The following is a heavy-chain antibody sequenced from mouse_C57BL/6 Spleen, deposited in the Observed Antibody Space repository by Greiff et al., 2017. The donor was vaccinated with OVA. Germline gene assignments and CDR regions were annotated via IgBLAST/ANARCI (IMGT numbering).Heavy chain of an antibody. J-gene: IGHJ2*01. Sequence: QVQLKQPGAELVKPGASVKLSCKASGYTFTSYWMHWVKQRPGQGLEWIGMIHPNSGSTNYNEKFKSKATLTVDKSSSTAYMQLSSLTSEDSAVYYCARSRSNYAFFDYWGQGTTLTVSS. V-gene: IGHV1-64*01. CDR3: ARSRSNYAFFDY. CDR1: GYTFTSYW. CDR2: IHPNSGST. D-gene: IGHD2-5*01.